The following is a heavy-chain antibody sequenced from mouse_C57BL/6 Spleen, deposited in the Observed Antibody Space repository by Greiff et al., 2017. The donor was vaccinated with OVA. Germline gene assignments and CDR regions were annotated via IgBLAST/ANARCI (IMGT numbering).Heavy chain of an antibody. D-gene: IGHD3-2*02. J-gene: IGHJ4*01. CDR2: IYPGDGDT. CDR3: ARGSGYAYAMDY. Sequence: VQLQQSGPELVKPGASVKISCKASGYAFSSSWMNWVKQRPGKGLEWIGRIYPGDGDTNYNGKFKGKATLTADKSSSTAYMQLSSLTSEDSAVYFCARGSGYAYAMDYWGQGTSVTVSS. V-gene: IGHV1-82*01. CDR1: GYAFSSSW.